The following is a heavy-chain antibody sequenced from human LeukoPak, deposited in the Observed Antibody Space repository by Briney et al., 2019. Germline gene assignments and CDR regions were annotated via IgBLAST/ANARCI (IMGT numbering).Heavy chain of an antibody. CDR3: ARILPVGYYYNGMDV. D-gene: IGHD1-26*01. CDR1: GFTFSSYS. J-gene: IGHJ6*02. V-gene: IGHV3-48*04. Sequence: GGSLRLSCAASGFTFSSYSMNWVRQAPGKGLEWVSYITTSSSAIYYADSVKGRFTTSRDNAKNSLYLQMNSLRAEDTAVYYCARILPVGYYYNGMDVWGQGTTVTVSS. CDR2: ITTSSSAI.